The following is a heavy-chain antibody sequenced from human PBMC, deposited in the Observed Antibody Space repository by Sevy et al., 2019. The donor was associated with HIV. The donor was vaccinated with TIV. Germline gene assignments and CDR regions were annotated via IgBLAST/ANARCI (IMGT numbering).Heavy chain of an antibody. D-gene: IGHD5-18*01. CDR3: ARGGPLVDAALIPWGMDV. CDR2: IKQGGNEK. J-gene: IGHJ6*02. Sequence: GGSLRPSCAASGFTFSNYWMNWVRQAPGKGLEWVANIKQGGNEKYYVDSVKGRFTLSRDNAKNSVSLQMNSLRAEDTAVYYCARGGPLVDAALIPWGMDVWGQGTTVTVSS. CDR1: GFTFSNYW. V-gene: IGHV3-7*01.